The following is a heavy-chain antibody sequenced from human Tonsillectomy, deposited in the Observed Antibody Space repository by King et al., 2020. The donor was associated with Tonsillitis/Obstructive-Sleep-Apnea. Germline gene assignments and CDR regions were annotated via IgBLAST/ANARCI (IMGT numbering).Heavy chain of an antibody. J-gene: IGHJ4*02. CDR2: TYYRSKWYN. CDR3: ASGWALV. V-gene: IGHV6-1*01. CDR1: GDSVSSNTAA. D-gene: IGHD1-26*01. Sequence: VQLQQSGPGLVKPSQTLSLTCAISGDSVSSNTAAWNWIRQSPSRGLEWLGRTYYRSKWYNDYALSVKGRIAINPDTSKDQFSLQLNSATPEDTAVYYCASGWALVWGQGTLVTVSS.